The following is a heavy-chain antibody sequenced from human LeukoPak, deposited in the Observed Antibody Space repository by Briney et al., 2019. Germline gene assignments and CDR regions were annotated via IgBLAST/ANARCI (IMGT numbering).Heavy chain of an antibody. CDR3: AKNLVPAASRYYFDY. CDR1: GFTFSSYS. J-gene: IGHJ4*02. D-gene: IGHD2-2*01. Sequence: KSGGSLRLSCAASGFTFSSYSMNWVRQAPGKGLEWVSSISSSSSYIYYADSVKGRFTISRDNAKNSLYLQMNSLRAEDTAVYYCAKNLVPAASRYYFDYWGQGTLVTVSS. V-gene: IGHV3-21*04. CDR2: ISSSSSYI.